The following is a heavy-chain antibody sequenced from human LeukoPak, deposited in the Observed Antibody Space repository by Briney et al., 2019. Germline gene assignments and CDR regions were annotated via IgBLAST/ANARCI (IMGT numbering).Heavy chain of an antibody. D-gene: IGHD4-23*01. CDR2: ISTSSSYI. CDR3: GRDGDTVLTRGYYYYMDV. CDR1: AFTFSSYT. V-gene: IGHV3-21*01. Sequence: PGGSLRLSCAASAFTFSSYTMNWVRQAPGEGLEWFSSISTSSSYIYYADAVKGRFTISRDNATNSLYLTMNSLRAEDTALYYCGRDGDTVLTRGYYYYMDVWGKGTTVTVSS. J-gene: IGHJ6*03.